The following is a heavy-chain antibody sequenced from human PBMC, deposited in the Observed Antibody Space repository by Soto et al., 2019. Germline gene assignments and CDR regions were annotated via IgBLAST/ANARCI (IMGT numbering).Heavy chain of an antibody. CDR1: GGSISSGGYY. D-gene: IGHD6-6*01. CDR3: ARESDRPLFTRYFFSY. J-gene: IGHJ4*02. CDR2: IYYSGST. Sequence: SETLSFTCTVSGGSISSGGYYWSWIRQHPGKGLEWIGYIYYSGSTYYNPSLKSRVTISVDTPKNQFSLKLSSVTAADTAVYYCARESDRPLFTRYFFSYWGQRTLVIVSS. V-gene: IGHV4-31*03.